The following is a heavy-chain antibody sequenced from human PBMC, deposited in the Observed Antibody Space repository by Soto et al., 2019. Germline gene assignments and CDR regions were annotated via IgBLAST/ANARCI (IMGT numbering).Heavy chain of an antibody. CDR1: GFTFSSYS. Sequence: EVQLVESGGGLVKPGGSLRLSCAASGFTFSSYSMNWVRQAPGKGLEWVSSISSSSTYIYYADSVKGRYTISRDNAKNSLYLQMNSLRVDDTAVYYCAREGVMVRGVISLSDYWGQGTLVTVSS. CDR2: ISSSSTYI. CDR3: AREGVMVRGVISLSDY. D-gene: IGHD3-10*01. V-gene: IGHV3-21*01. J-gene: IGHJ4*02.